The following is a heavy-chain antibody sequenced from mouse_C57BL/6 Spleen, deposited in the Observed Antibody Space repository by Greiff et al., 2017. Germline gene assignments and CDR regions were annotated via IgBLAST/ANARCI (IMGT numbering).Heavy chain of an antibody. D-gene: IGHD1-1*01. Sequence: VQLQQSGPELVKPGASVKISCKASGYTFTDYYINWVKQRPGQGLEWIGWIFPGSGSTYYNEKFKGKATRTVYKSSSTAYMLLRSLTSEDSAVYFCARDEDGSSLYYYAMDYWGQGTSVTVSS. CDR1: GYTFTDYY. V-gene: IGHV1-75*01. CDR3: ARDEDGSSLYYYAMDY. CDR2: IFPGSGST. J-gene: IGHJ4*01.